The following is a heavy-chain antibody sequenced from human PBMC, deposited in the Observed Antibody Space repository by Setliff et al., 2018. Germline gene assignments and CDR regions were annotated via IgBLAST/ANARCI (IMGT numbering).Heavy chain of an antibody. CDR3: ARGGTYRYFDY. CDR1: GDSISSRTHY. CDR2: IYTSWST. V-gene: IGHV4-61*09. J-gene: IGHJ4*02. Sequence: PSETLSLTCTVSGDSISSRTHYWSWIRQPAGKGLEWIGHIYTSWSTIYNPSLKSRLTISLDTSKNQFSLNLSSVTAADTAVYYCARGGTYRYFDYWGQGALVTVSS.